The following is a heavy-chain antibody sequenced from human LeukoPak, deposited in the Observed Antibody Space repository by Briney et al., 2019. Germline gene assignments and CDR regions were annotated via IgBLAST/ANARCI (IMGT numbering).Heavy chain of an antibody. CDR2: ISGSGHKS. Sequence: PGGSLRLSCVASRFTFTSYVMAWVRQAPGKGLECVSAISGSGHKSYYADSVEVRFTVSRDNSRNTLFMQMNSLRAEDTAVYYCARVSGTIQIWPQPFGDGMAVWGQGTTVTVSS. V-gene: IGHV3-23*01. J-gene: IGHJ6*02. D-gene: IGHD5-18*01. CDR1: RFTFTSYV. CDR3: ARVSGTIQIWPQPFGDGMAV.